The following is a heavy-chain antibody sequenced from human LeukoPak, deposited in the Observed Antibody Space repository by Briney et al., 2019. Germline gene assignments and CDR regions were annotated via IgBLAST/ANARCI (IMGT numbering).Heavy chain of an antibody. V-gene: IGHV3-21*01. CDR3: AVPREPWELLGDLDY. CDR2: ISSSSSYI. CDR1: GFTFSSYS. J-gene: IGHJ4*02. Sequence: GGSLRLSCAASGFTFSSYSMNWVRQAPGKGLEWVSSISSSSSYIYYADSVKGRFTISRDNAKNSLYLQMNSLRAEDTAVYYCAVPREPWELLGDLDYWGQGTLVTVSS. D-gene: IGHD1-26*01.